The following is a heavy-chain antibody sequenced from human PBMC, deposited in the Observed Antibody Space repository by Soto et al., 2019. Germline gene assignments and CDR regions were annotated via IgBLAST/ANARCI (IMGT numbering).Heavy chain of an antibody. D-gene: IGHD2-21*02. Sequence: EVQLVESGGGLVQPGGSLRLSCAASGFTFSSYSMNWVRQAPGKGLEWVSYISSSSSTIYYADSVKGRFTISRDNAKNSLYLQMNSLRAEDTAVYYCARDVRGNDSYYFDYWGQGTLVTVSS. V-gene: IGHV3-48*01. CDR2: ISSSSSTI. CDR1: GFTFSSYS. J-gene: IGHJ4*02. CDR3: ARDVRGNDSYYFDY.